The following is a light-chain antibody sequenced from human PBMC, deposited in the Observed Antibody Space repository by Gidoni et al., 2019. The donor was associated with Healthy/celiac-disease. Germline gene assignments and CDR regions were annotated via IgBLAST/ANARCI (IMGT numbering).Light chain of an antibody. Sequence: DIQMTQSPSSLSASLGDRVTLTCRASQGISNSLAWYQQKPGKAPKLLLYAASRLESGVPSRFSGSGSGTDYTLTISSLEPEDFANYYCQQHNSTPETFGQGTKVEIK. CDR3: QQHNSTPET. CDR1: QGISNS. CDR2: AAS. V-gene: IGKV1-NL1*01. J-gene: IGKJ1*01.